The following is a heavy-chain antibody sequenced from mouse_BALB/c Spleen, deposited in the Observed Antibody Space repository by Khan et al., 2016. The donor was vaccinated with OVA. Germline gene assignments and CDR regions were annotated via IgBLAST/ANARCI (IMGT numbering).Heavy chain of an antibody. CDR1: GSTFTSYT. J-gene: IGHJ1*01. CDR2: INPSNTYT. Sequence: QVQLKQSGAELARPGASVKMSCKASGSTFTSYTMHWVKQRPGQGLEWIGYINPSNTYTNYNQKFKDKATLTADKSSNTAYMQLSSLTSEDSAVYYCVRSGAYYRYDGYFDVWGAGTTVTVSS. CDR3: VRSGAYYRYDGYFDV. V-gene: IGHV1-4*01. D-gene: IGHD2-14*01.